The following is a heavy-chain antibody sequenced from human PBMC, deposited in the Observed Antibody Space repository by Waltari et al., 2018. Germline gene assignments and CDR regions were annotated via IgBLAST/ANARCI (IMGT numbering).Heavy chain of an antibody. Sequence: QVQLQESGPGLVKPSQTLSLTCTVSGGSISSGSYYWSWIRPPAGKGLEWIGYIYTSGSTNYNPSLKSRVTISVDTSKNQFSLKLSSVTAADTAVYYCVGSGYFYYYYGMDVWGQGTTVTVSS. D-gene: IGHD3-3*01. CDR1: GGSISSGSYY. V-gene: IGHV4-61*09. J-gene: IGHJ6*02. CDR2: IYTSGST. CDR3: VGSGYFYYYYGMDV.